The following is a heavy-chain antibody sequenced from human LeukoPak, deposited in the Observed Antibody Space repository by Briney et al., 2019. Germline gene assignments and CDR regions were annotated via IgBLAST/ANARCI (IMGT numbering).Heavy chain of an antibody. Sequence: PGGSLRLSCAASGFTFSSYYMSWVRQAPGKGLEWVANINQDGGEKSYVDSVKGRFTISRDNAKNSLYLQMNSLRAEDTAVYYCARDPSRVWGAGYWGQGTLVTVSS. J-gene: IGHJ4*02. CDR1: GFTFSSYY. D-gene: IGHD1-26*01. CDR2: INQDGGEK. V-gene: IGHV3-7*05. CDR3: ARDPSRVWGAGY.